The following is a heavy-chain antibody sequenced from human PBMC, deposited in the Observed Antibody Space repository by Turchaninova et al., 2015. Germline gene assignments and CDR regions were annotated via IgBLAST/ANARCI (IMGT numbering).Heavy chain of an antibody. CDR3: AHRRPNSGAWDTGVFDY. CDR2: IYGEDAK. D-gene: IGHD2-15*01. Sequence: QITLKESGPTRVKPTQTLALTCNFSVFSLSSSAVGVAWIRQAPGKALEWLAVIYGEDAKSYSPSLKSWLTVTKDTSQNLVVLTMTNMDPVDTATYYCAHRRPNSGAWDTGVFDYWGQGTLVTVSS. J-gene: IGHJ4*02. V-gene: IGHV2-5*02. CDR1: VFSLSSSAVG.